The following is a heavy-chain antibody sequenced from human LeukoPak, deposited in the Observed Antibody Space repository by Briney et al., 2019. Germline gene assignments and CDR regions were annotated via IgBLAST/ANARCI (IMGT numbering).Heavy chain of an antibody. D-gene: IGHD4-17*01. J-gene: IGHJ3*02. Sequence: SETLSLTCAVSADSFSSHYWTWIRQAPRKGLEWIGYISYIGSTNYNPSLKSRVTISIDTSKNQFSLKLSSVTAADTAVYYCARDLVTVTKGFDIWGQGTMVSVSS. CDR3: ARDLVTVTKGFDI. CDR2: ISYIGST. V-gene: IGHV4-59*11. CDR1: ADSFSSHY.